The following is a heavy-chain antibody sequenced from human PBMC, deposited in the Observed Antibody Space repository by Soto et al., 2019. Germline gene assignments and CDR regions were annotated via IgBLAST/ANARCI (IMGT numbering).Heavy chain of an antibody. D-gene: IGHD3-3*01. V-gene: IGHV4-39*01. CDR2: IYYSGST. Sequence: SETLSLTCTVSGGSISSSSYYWGWIRQPPGKGLEWIGSIYYSGSTYYNPSLKSRVTISVDTSKNQFSLKLSSVTAAETAVYYCARHSYYDFWSGYYTGMNWFDPWGQGTLVTVSS. CDR1: GGSISSSSYY. CDR3: ARHSYYDFWSGYYTGMNWFDP. J-gene: IGHJ5*02.